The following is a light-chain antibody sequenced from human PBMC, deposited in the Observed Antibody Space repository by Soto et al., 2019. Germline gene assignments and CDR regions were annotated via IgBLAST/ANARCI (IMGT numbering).Light chain of an antibody. CDR2: EVS. Sequence: DVVMTQTPLFLSVTPGQPVSISCKSSQSLLFSDGRTYLYWYVQKPGQPPHLLLNEVSKRFSGVPDRFSGSGSGADFILKISRVEAEDIGVYYCMQAGQLPLTFVGGTKVEI. CDR3: MQAGQLPLT. CDR1: QSLLFSDGRTY. V-gene: IGKV2D-29*01. J-gene: IGKJ4*01.